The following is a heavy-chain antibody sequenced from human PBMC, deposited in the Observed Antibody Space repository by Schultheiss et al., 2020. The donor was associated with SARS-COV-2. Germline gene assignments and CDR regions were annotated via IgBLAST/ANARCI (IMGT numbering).Heavy chain of an antibody. CDR2: ISYDGSKK. D-gene: IGHD3-22*01. CDR1: GFIFSSYG. V-gene: IGHV3-30*03. CDR3: ARNFDTSGYYSRDYYYYYGMDV. Sequence: GESLKISCAASGFIFSSYGIHWVRQAPGKGLEWVAVISYDGSKKFYADSVKGRFTITRDNSKNTLYLQMNSLSAEDTAVYYCARNFDTSGYYSRDYYYYYGMDVWGQGTTVTVSS. J-gene: IGHJ6*02.